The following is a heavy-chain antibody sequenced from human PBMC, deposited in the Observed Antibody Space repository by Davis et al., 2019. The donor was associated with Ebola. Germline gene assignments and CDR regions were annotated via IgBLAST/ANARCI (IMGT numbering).Heavy chain of an antibody. D-gene: IGHD2-2*01. J-gene: IGHJ6*02. CDR3: ASTFVVVPAAARGMDV. Sequence: MPSETLSLTCTVSGGSISSGGYYWSWIRQHPGKGLEWIGYIYYSGSTYYNPSLKSRVTISVDTSKNQFSLKLSSVTAADTAVYYCASTFVVVPAAARGMDVWGQGTTVTVSS. V-gene: IGHV4-31*03. CDR2: IYYSGST. CDR1: GGSISSGGYY.